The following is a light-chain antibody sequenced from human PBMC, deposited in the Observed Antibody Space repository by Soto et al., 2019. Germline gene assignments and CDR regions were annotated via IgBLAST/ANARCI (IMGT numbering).Light chain of an antibody. V-gene: IGKV1-5*03. J-gene: IGKJ1*01. CDR2: KAS. CDR1: QSISSW. Sequence: DIQMTPSPSSLSAYLGARVTITCRASQSISSWLAWYQQKPGKAPKLLIYKASSLESGVPSRLSGSGSGTEFTLTISSLQPDDFATYYCQHYSSLWTFGQGTKVDIK. CDR3: QHYSSLWT.